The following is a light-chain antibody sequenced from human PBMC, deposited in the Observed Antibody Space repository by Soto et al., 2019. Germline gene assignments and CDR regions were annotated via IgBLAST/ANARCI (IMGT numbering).Light chain of an antibody. CDR3: AAWDDSLNGYV. CDR2: SNN. Sequence: QSVLTEPPSASSTPGQRVTISCSGSSSNIGSNTVNWYQQLPGTAPKLLIYSNNQRPSGVPDRFSGSKSGTSASLAISGLQPEDEADYYCAAWDDSLNGYVFGTGTKVTVL. CDR1: SSNIGSNT. V-gene: IGLV1-44*01. J-gene: IGLJ1*01.